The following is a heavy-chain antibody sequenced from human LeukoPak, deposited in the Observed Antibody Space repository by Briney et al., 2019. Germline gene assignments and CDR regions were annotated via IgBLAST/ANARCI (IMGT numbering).Heavy chain of an antibody. CDR1: GFTFSSYG. CDR2: ISYDGSNK. CDR3: ARGPYGSGSTIDY. D-gene: IGHD3-10*01. V-gene: IGHV3-30*03. Sequence: GRSLRLSCAASGFTFSSYGMHWVRQAPGKGLEWVAAISYDGSNKYYADSVKGRFTISRDNSKNTLYLQMNSLRAEDTAVYYCARGPYGSGSTIDYWGQGTLVTVSS. J-gene: IGHJ4*02.